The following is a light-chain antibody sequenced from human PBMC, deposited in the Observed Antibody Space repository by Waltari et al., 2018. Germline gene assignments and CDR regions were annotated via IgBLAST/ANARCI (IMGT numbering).Light chain of an antibody. CDR1: QSISSW. Sequence: DIQMTQSPSTLSASVGDRVTITGRASQSISSWLAWYQQKPWKAPKLLIYDASSLESGVPSRFSGSGSGTEFTLTISSLQPDDFATYYCQQYNSYLGTFGQGTKVEIK. CDR3: QQYNSYLGT. CDR2: DAS. V-gene: IGKV1-5*01. J-gene: IGKJ1*01.